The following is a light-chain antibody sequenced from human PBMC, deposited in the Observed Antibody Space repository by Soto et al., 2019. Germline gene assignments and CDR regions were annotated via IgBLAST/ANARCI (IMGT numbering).Light chain of an antibody. V-gene: IGLV2-11*01. CDR3: CSYAGSYTRV. CDR2: DVT. CDR1: RSDIGGYNY. Sequence: QSALTQPRSVSGSPGQSVTISCTGTRSDIGGYNYVSWYQQHPGKDPKPMIYDVTKRPSGVPDRFSGSKSGNTASLTISGLQAEDDADYYCCSYAGSYTRVFGGGTKLTVL. J-gene: IGLJ3*02.